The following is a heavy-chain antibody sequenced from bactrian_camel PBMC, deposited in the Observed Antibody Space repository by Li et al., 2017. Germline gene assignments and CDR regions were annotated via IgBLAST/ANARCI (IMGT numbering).Heavy chain of an antibody. CDR1: GFTFDRND. Sequence: VQLVESGGGSVQAGETLKLSCTGSGFTFDRNDMGWFRQAPGKEREGVAAIDGYGSTVYADSVKGRFTISRDNAKNTLYLQMNSLKPEDTAKYYCAAGRSSVYWGHGTQVTVS. J-gene: IGHJ4*01. V-gene: IGHV3S55*01. CDR2: IDGYGST. CDR3: AAGRSSVY.